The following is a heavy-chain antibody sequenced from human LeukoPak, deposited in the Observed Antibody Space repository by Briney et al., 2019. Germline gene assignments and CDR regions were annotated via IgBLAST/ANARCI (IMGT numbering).Heavy chain of an antibody. V-gene: IGHV4-34*01. CDR3: ARVGVKYGSGRYQRYYMDV. CDR2: INHSGST. J-gene: IGHJ6*03. Sequence: SETLSLTCAVYGGSFSGYYWSWIRQPPGKGLEWIGEINHSGSTNYNPSLKSRVTISVVTSKNQFSLKVSSVTAADTAVYYCARVGVKYGSGRYQRYYMDVWGKGTTVTVSS. D-gene: IGHD3-10*01. CDR1: GGSFSGYY.